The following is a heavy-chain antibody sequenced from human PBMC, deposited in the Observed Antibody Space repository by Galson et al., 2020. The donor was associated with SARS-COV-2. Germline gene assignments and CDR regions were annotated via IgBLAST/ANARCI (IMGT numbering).Heavy chain of an antibody. Sequence: SETLSLTCAVYGGSFSGYYWSWIRQPPGKGLEWLGELNHSARTNYNPSLKSRVTISVDTSKNQFSLQLSSVTAADTAVYYCASRILSSSSGGIYYVDYWGQGTLVTVSS. V-gene: IGHV4-34*01. D-gene: IGHD6-6*01. CDR3: ASRILSSSSGGIYYVDY. CDR2: LNHSART. J-gene: IGHJ4*02. CDR1: GGSFSGYY.